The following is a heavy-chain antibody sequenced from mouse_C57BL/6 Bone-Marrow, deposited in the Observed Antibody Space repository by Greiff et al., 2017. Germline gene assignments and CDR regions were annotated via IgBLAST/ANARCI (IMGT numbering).Heavy chain of an antibody. J-gene: IGHJ4*01. CDR1: GFTFSDYG. V-gene: IGHV5-17*01. CDR2: ISSGSSTI. D-gene: IGHD2-1*01. CDR3: ARLFYYGNYGAMDY. Sequence: EVQVVESGGGLVKPGGSLKLSCAASGFTFSDYGMHCVRQAPEKGLEWVAYISSGSSTIYYADTVKGRFTIYRDNAKNTLFLQMTSLRSEDTAMYYCARLFYYGNYGAMDYWGQGTSVTVAS.